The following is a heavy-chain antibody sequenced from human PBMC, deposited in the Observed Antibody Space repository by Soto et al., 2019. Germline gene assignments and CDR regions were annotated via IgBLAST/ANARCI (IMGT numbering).Heavy chain of an antibody. D-gene: IGHD4-17*01. V-gene: IGHV1-69*12. CDR1: GGTFSSYA. J-gene: IGHJ5*02. CDR3: AREWSAVTPYNWFDP. CDR2: IIPIFGTA. Sequence: QVQLVQSGAEVKKPGSSVKVSCKASGGTFSSYAISWVRQAPGQGLEWMGGIIPIFGTANYAQKFQGRVTITADESTRTAYMGVSSLGSEDTAVYYCAREWSAVTPYNWFDPWGQGALVTVSS.